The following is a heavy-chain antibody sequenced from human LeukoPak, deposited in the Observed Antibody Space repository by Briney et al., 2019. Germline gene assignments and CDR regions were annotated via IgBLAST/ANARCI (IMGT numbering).Heavy chain of an antibody. V-gene: IGHV4-61*02. CDR1: GGSISSDSYY. Sequence: SQTLSLTCAVSGGSISSDSYYWSWQPPPAGKGLEWVGRIYASGSNNSNPSLKSRVTISVDTSKNQSSLKLSSVTAEDTAVYYCARGSSSGWPYNWFDPWGQGTLVTVSS. J-gene: IGHJ5*02. CDR2: IYASGSN. CDR3: ARGSSSGWPYNWFDP. D-gene: IGHD6-19*01.